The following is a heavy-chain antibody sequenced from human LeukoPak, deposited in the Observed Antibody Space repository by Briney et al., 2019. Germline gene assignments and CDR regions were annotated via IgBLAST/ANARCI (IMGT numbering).Heavy chain of an antibody. CDR3: ARGHRYCSSTSCYHWFDP. J-gene: IGHJ5*02. CDR1: GGSFSGYY. CDR2: INHSGST. D-gene: IGHD2-2*01. V-gene: IGHV4-34*01. Sequence: SETLSLTCAVYGGSFSGYYCSWIRQPPGKGLEWIGEINHSGSTNYNPSLKSRVTISVDTSKNQFSLKLSSVTAADTAVYYCARGHRYCSSTSCYHWFDPWGQGTLVTVSS.